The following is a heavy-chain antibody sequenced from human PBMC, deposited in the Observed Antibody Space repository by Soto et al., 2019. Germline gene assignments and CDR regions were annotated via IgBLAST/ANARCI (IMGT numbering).Heavy chain of an antibody. V-gene: IGHV4-31*03. J-gene: IGHJ6*02. D-gene: IGHD3-10*01. Sequence: QVQLQESGPGLVKPAQTLSLRCTVSGGSISSRDYYWSWIRQHPEKGLEWIGSIYYSGSTYYNPSLKSRVTISLDTSMNEFSLKLTSVPAADTAVYYCARDKGGAALKGSGMDVWGQGTTVTVSS. CDR2: IYYSGST. CDR1: GGSISSRDYY. CDR3: ARDKGGAALKGSGMDV.